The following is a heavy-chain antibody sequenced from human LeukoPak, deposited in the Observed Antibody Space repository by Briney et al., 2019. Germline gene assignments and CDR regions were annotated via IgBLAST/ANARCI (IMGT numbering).Heavy chain of an antibody. Sequence: PSETLSLTCAVYGGSFSGYYWSWIRQPPGKGLEWIVEINHSGSTNYNPSLKSRVTISVDTSKNQFSLKLSSVTAADTAVYHCARHLYGSGLHRIDYWGQGTLVTVSS. V-gene: IGHV4-34*01. CDR3: ARHLYGSGLHRIDY. CDR2: INHSGST. J-gene: IGHJ4*02. D-gene: IGHD6-19*01. CDR1: GGSFSGYY.